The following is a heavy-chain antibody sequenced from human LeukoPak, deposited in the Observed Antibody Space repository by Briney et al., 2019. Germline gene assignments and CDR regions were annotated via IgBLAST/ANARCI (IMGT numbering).Heavy chain of an antibody. J-gene: IGHJ6*03. CDR2: ITSAGGYT. D-gene: IGHD2-2*01. V-gene: IGHV3-21*01. CDR3: ATSGGFVLPNAITGNWYMDF. CDR1: GFTFSDYS. Sequence: GGSLTLSCGASGFTFSDYSMNWVRQAPGKGLAWVASITSAGGYTYYADSVKGRFTSSRDNAQNSLFLQMNSLRAEDTAVYFCATSGGFVLPNAITGNWYMDFWGRGTSVTVSS.